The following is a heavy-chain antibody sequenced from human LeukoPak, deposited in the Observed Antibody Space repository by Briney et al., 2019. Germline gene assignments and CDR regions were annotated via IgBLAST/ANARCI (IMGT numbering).Heavy chain of an antibody. CDR3: VCGLGRSSGWYVDY. V-gene: IGHV1-69*13. D-gene: IGHD6-19*01. J-gene: IGHJ4*02. Sequence: SVKVSCKASGYTFTGYYMHWVRQAPGQGLEWMGGIIPIFGTANYAQKFQGRVTITADESTSTAYMELSSLRSEDTAVYYCVCGLGRSSGWYVDYWGQGTLVTVSS. CDR1: GYTFTGYY. CDR2: IIPIFGTA.